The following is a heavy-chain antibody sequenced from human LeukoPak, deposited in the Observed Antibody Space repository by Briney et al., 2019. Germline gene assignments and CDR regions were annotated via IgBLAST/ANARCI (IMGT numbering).Heavy chain of an antibody. CDR1: GFTFSSYA. CDR2: INSDGSST. J-gene: IGHJ6*03. V-gene: IGHV3-74*01. D-gene: IGHD5-18*01. Sequence: GGSLRLSCAASGFTFSSYAMHWVRQAPGKGLVWVSRINSDGSSTSYADSVKGRFTISRDNAKNTLYLQMNSLRAEDTAVYYCARERQLWLLGYYYYYMDVWGKGTTVTTSS. CDR3: ARERQLWLLGYYYYYMDV.